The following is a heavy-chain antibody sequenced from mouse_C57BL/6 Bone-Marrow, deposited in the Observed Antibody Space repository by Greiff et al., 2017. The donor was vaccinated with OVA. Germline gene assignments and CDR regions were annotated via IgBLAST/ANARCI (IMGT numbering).Heavy chain of an antibody. Sequence: QVQLKESGPELVKPGASVKISCKASGYAFSSSWMNWVKQRPGKGLEWIGRIYPGDGDTNYNGKFKGKATLTADKSSSTAYMQLSSLTSEDSAVYFCARGWTAQATWDAMDYWGQGTSVTVSS. V-gene: IGHV1-82*01. CDR3: ARGWTAQATWDAMDY. CDR2: IYPGDGDT. CDR1: GYAFSSSW. D-gene: IGHD3-2*02. J-gene: IGHJ4*01.